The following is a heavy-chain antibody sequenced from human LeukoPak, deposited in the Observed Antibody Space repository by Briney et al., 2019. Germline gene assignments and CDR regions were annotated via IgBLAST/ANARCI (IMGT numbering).Heavy chain of an antibody. D-gene: IGHD3-16*01. CDR1: GFTFSNAW. V-gene: IGHV3-15*01. CDR3: TTGDLNYYYYYYIDV. Sequence: GGSLRLSCAASGFTFSNAWMSWVRQAPGKGLEWVGRIKSKTDGGTTDYAAPVKGRFTISRDDSKNTLYLQMNSLKTEDTAVYYCTTGDLNYYYYYYIDVWGKGTTVTVSS. J-gene: IGHJ6*03. CDR2: IKSKTDGGTT.